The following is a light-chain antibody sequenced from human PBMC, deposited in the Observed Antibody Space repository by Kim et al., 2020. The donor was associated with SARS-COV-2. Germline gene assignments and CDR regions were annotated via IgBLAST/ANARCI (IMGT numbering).Light chain of an antibody. CDR1: KLGDKY. V-gene: IGLV3-1*01. J-gene: IGLJ2*01. Sequence: SYELTQPPSVSVSPGQTAYITCSGNKLGDKYVCWYQQKPGLFPVLVTYQDNKRPSGIPERFSGSNSGNTATLTISGTQAMDEADYYCLAWDSSTVVFGGGTQLTV. CDR2: QDN. CDR3: LAWDSSTVV.